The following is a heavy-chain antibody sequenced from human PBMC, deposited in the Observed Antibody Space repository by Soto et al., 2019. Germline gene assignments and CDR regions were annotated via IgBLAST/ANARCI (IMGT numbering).Heavy chain of an antibody. J-gene: IGHJ6*02. CDR1: GYRFTSYW. D-gene: IGHD3-10*01. CDR2: IDPIDSYT. Sequence: ESLKVSFKGSGYRFTSYWIIWVRQMPGKGLELMGRIDPIDSYTNYSPSFQGHVTISADKSISTAYLQWSSLKASETAMYYCERHPGYYYGSGSYYSPSRNYYYYGMDVWGQGTTVTGSS. CDR3: ERHPGYYYGSGSYYSPSRNYYYYGMDV. V-gene: IGHV5-10-1*01.